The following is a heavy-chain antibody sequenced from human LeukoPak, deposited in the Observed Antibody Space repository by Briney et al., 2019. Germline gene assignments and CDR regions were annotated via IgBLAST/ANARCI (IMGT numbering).Heavy chain of an antibody. CDR2: INPNSGGT. J-gene: IGHJ4*02. CDR3: AREDISSGWYF. V-gene: IGHV1-2*02. Sequence: GASVKVSCKASGYTFTCYYMHWVRQAPGQGLEGMGWINPNSGGTNYAQKFQGRVTMTRDTSISTAYMELSRLRSDDTAVYYCAREDISSGWYFGGQGTLVTVSS. CDR1: GYTFTCYY. D-gene: IGHD6-19*01.